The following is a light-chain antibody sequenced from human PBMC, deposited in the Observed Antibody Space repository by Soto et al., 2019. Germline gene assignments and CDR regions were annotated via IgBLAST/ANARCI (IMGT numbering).Light chain of an antibody. CDR3: GAWDDSLNGLV. Sequence: QPVLTQPPSASGTPGQRVTISCSGSTSNIGNNPVNWYQQLPGTAPKLLIFTNDQRPSGVPDRFSGSKSGTSASLAISGLQPEDEADYYCGAWDDSLNGLVFGGGTKLTVL. CDR1: TSNIGNNP. V-gene: IGLV1-44*01. CDR2: TND. J-gene: IGLJ3*02.